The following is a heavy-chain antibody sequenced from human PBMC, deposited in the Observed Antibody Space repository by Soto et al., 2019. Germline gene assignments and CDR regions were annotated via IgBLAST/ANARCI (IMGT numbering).Heavy chain of an antibody. CDR3: AHSGQYNWNYGIYYFDY. V-gene: IGHV2-5*02. J-gene: IGHJ4*02. CDR2: IYWDDDK. CDR1: GFSLSTSGVG. D-gene: IGHD1-7*01. Sequence: QITLKESGPPLVKPTQPLTLTCTFSGFSLSTSGVGVGWIRQPPGKALEWLALIYWDDDKRYSPSLKSRLTITKDTPKNQVVLTMTNMDPVDTATYYCAHSGQYNWNYGIYYFDYWGQGTLVTVSS.